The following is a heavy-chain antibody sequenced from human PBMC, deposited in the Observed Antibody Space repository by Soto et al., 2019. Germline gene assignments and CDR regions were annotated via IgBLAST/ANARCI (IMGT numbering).Heavy chain of an antibody. J-gene: IGHJ4*02. D-gene: IGHD5-12*01. CDR1: GGSISSSSYY. V-gene: IGHV4-31*03. CDR2: IYHTGSA. Sequence: SETLSLTCTVSGGSISSSSYYWGWIRQPPGKGLEWIGYIYHTGSAYYNPSLESRVIISVDTSKNQFSLSLSSVTAADTAVYYCARTADGYNYLNYWGQGTLVTVSS. CDR3: ARTADGYNYLNY.